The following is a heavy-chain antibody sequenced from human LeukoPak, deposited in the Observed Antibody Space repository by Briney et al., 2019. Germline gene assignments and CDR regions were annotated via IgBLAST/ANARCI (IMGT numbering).Heavy chain of an antibody. D-gene: IGHD4-23*01. Sequence: PGGSLRLSCAASGFTFSTYWMSWVRQAPGKGLEWVANIKQDGSEKYYVDSVKGRLTISRDNAKNSLYLQMNSLRAEDTAVYYCARDHLPLRWHKGRDVSYFDLWGRGTLVTVSS. J-gene: IGHJ2*01. CDR2: IKQDGSEK. CDR3: ARDHLPLRWHKGRDVSYFDL. V-gene: IGHV3-7*01. CDR1: GFTFSTYW.